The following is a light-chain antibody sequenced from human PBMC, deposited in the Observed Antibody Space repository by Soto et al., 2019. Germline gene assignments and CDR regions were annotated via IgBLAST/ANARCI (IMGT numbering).Light chain of an antibody. V-gene: IGKV3-11*01. CDR1: QSINRDY. CDR2: DAS. J-gene: IGKJ4*01. Sequence: EIVMSKSPATLSVSPGERATLSCRASQSINRDYLAWYQQKPGQAPRLLIYDASNRATGIPARFSGSGSGTDFTLTISSLEPEDFAVYYCQHRSNWPLTFGGGGKVAIK. CDR3: QHRSNWPLT.